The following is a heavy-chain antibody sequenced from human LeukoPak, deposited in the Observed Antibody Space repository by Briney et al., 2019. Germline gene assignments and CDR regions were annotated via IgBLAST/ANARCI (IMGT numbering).Heavy chain of an antibody. CDR2: INHSGYT. D-gene: IGHD4-17*01. Sequence: PSETLSLTCAVSGVSFNDYYWSWVRQTPGKGLEWIGEINHSGYTNDSPSLKSRDTLSIDTSRKQFSLNLRSVTVADTGIYYCTRMTTGHDYWGQGTLVTVSS. CDR3: TRMTTGHDY. J-gene: IGHJ4*02. CDR1: GVSFNDYY. V-gene: IGHV4-34*01.